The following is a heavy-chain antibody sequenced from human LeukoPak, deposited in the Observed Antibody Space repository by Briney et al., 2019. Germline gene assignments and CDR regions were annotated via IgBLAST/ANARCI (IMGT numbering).Heavy chain of an antibody. CDR1: GFTFSSYA. CDR3: AKDRLSTPIAPRFDP. Sequence: GGPLRLSCAASGFTFSSYAMSWVRQAPGKGLEWVSVISGSGGSTSYADSVKGRFTISRDNSKNTLYLQMNSLRAEDTALYYCAKDRLSTPIAPRFDPWGQGTDDPVSS. CDR2: ISGSGGST. V-gene: IGHV3-23*01. J-gene: IGHJ5*02. D-gene: IGHD2-21*02.